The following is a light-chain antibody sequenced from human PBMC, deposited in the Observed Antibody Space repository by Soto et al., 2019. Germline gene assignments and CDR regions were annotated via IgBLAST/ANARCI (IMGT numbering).Light chain of an antibody. V-gene: IGKV3-20*01. CDR1: QSVSSSY. CDR3: QQYGSSGYT. CDR2: GAS. Sequence: EIVLTQSPGTLSLSPGERATLSCRASQSVSSSYLAWYQQKPGQAPRLLLYGASSRATGIPDRFSGSGSGTAFTLTISRLEPEDFAVYYCQQYGSSGYTFGQGTKVEIK. J-gene: IGKJ2*01.